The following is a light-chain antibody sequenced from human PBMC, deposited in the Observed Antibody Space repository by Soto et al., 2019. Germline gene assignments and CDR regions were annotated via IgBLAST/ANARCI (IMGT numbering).Light chain of an antibody. V-gene: IGKV1-39*01. CDR3: QQSFSTPFT. J-gene: IGKJ3*01. CDR2: AAA. Sequence: DIQLTQSQSSLSASVGDRVTVPCRASQSIRAYLNWYQQKPGKDPKLLIYAAASLQSGAPSRFNGSGSGTDFTLTISSLQPEDFATYYCQQSFSTPFTFGPGTKVDI. CDR1: QSIRAY.